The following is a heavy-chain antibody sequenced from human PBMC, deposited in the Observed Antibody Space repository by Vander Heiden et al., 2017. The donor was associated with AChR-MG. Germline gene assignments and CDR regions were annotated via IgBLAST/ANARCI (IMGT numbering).Heavy chain of an antibody. Sequence: QVQLVQSGAEVKKPGSSVKVSCKASGGTFSSYAISWVRQAPGQGLEWMGGIIPIFGTANYAQKFQGRVTITADKSTSTAYMELSSLRSEDTAVYYCAREGLLWCGEFLSYFDYWGQGTLVTVSS. CDR2: IIPIFGTA. J-gene: IGHJ4*02. D-gene: IGHD3-10*01. CDR3: AREGLLWCGEFLSYFDY. V-gene: IGHV1-69*06. CDR1: GGTFSSYA.